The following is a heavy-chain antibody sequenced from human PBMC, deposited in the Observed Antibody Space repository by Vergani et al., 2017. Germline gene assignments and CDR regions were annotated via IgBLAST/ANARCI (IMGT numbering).Heavy chain of an antibody. CDR3: ASFGYDRNAFDI. V-gene: IGHV3-7*01. CDR2: IKQDGSEK. CDR1: GFTFSSYW. D-gene: IGHD3-22*01. Sequence: EVQLVESGGGLVQPGGSLRLSCAASGFTFSSYWMSWVRQAPGKGLEWVANIKQDGSEKYYVDPVKGRFTISRDNAKNSLYLQMNSLRAEDTAVYYCASFGYDRNAFDIWGQGTMVTVSS. J-gene: IGHJ3*02.